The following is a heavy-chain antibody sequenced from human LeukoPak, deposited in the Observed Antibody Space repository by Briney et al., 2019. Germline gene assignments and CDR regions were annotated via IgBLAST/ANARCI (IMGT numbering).Heavy chain of an antibody. CDR1: GYTFTGYY. V-gene: IGHV1-2*06. D-gene: IGHD1-26*01. CDR3: AKTSSGSSPAY. CDR2: INPNSGGT. J-gene: IGHJ4*02. Sequence: ASVKVSCXASGYTFTGYYMHWVRQAPGQGLEWMGRINPNSGGTNYAQKFQGRVTMTRDTSISTAYMELSRLRSDDTAVYYCAKTSSGSSPAYWGQGTLATVSS.